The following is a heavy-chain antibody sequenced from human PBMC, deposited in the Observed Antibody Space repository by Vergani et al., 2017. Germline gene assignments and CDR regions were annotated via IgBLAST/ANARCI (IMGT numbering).Heavy chain of an antibody. J-gene: IGHJ2*01. Sequence: QVQLQESGPGLVKPSETLSLTCTVSGGSISSYYWSWIRPPPGKGLEWIGYIYYSGSTNYNPSLKSRVTISVDTSKNQFSLKLSSVTAADTAVYYCARISCLCSSGWYPDWYFDLWGRGTLVTVSS. CDR2: IYYSGST. CDR3: ARISCLCSSGWYPDWYFDL. V-gene: IGHV4-59*01. CDR1: GGSISSYY. D-gene: IGHD6-19*01.